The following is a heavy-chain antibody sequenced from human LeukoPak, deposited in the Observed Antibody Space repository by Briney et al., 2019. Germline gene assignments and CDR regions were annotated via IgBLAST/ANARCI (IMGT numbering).Heavy chain of an antibody. V-gene: IGHV3-43*02. CDR2: ISGDGGTT. CDR3: AKDGRWLKVGYSYHGVDV. CDR1: GFTFDDYA. J-gene: IGHJ6*02. Sequence: PGGSLRLSCVASGFTFDDYAMHWVRHVPGKGLEWVSFISGDGGTTYYADSVKGRFTISRDNSKNYLYLQMNSLGTEDSALYYRAKDGRWLKVGYSYHGVDVWGQGTTVTVSS. D-gene: IGHD5-24*01.